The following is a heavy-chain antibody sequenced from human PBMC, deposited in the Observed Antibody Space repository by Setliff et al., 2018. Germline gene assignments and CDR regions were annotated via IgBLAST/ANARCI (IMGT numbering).Heavy chain of an antibody. V-gene: IGHV1-18*01. CDR1: GYIFKDYV. Sequence: ASVKVSCKTSGYIFKDYVISWVRQAPGRGLEWVGWISGYNGKAYYAPSLHGRVTLTTDPPTSTVFMDMRSLRSDDTAVYYCRRLVRFCSSVGCQRLSGGDFWGQGSQVTVSS. CDR3: RRLVRFCSSVGCQRLSGGDF. D-gene: IGHD3-3*01. J-gene: IGHJ4*02. CDR2: ISGYNGKA.